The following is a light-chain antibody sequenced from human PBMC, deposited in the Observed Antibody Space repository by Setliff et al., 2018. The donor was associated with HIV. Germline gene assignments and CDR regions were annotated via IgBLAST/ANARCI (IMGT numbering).Light chain of an antibody. J-gene: IGLJ1*01. Sequence: SALTQPASVSGSPGQSITISCTGTSSDVGGYNYVSWYQRHPDKAPKLMIYEVSNRPSGVSNRFSGSKSGNTASLTISGLQAEDEADYYCSSYTSSSTRVFGTGTRSPS. CDR2: EVS. CDR3: SSYTSSSTRV. V-gene: IGLV2-14*01. CDR1: SSDVGGYNY.